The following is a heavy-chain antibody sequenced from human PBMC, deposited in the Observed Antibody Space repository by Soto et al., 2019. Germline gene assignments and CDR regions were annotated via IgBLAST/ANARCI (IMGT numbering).Heavy chain of an antibody. Sequence: VQLVESGGGLVQPGESLRLSCAASGLTFSISWMTWVRLAPGEGLEWVSNINPAGNVQQYADSVTERFTISRDNAKNSLFLQMSGLRVEDTAVDYCATANTPYAFDMWGQGTMVTVSS. V-gene: IGHV3-7*01. CDR2: INPAGNVQ. J-gene: IGHJ3*02. CDR3: ATANTPYAFDM. CDR1: GLTFSISW.